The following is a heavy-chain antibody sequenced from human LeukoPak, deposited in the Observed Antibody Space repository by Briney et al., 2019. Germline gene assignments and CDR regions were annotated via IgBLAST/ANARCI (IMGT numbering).Heavy chain of an antibody. D-gene: IGHD6-6*01. J-gene: IGHJ4*02. V-gene: IGHV4-34*01. CDR2: INQSGST. CDR3: ARGVSIAARRCDY. Sequence: PSETLSLTCAVYGGSFSGYYWSWIRQPPGKGLEWIGEINQSGSTNYNPSLKSRVTISVDTSKNQFSLKLSSVTAADTAVYYCARGVSIAARRCDYWGQGTLVTVSS. CDR1: GGSFSGYY.